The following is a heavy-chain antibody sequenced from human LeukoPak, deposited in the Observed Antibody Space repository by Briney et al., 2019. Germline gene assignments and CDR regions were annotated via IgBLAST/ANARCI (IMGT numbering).Heavy chain of an antibody. J-gene: IGHJ3*02. V-gene: IGHV3-21*01. CDR1: GFTFSSYA. CDR2: ISSSSSYI. D-gene: IGHD1-26*01. CDR3: ARDVGALRPTDAFDI. Sequence: NTGGSLRLSCAASGFTFSSYAMSWVRQAPGKGLEWVSSISSSSSYIYYADSVKGRFTISRDNAKNSLYLQMNSLRAEDTAVYYCARDVGALRPTDAFDIWGQGTMVTVSS.